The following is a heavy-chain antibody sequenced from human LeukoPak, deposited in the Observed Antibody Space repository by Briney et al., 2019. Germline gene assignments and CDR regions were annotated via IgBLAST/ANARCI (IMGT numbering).Heavy chain of an antibody. CDR3: ASFNYYGSGSIDY. CDR1: GCSISSYY. CDR2: IYTSGST. Sequence: SETLSLTCTVSGCSISSYYWSWIRQPAGKGLEWIGRIYTSGSTNYNPSLKSRVTMSVDTSKNQFSLKLSSVTAADTAVCYCASFNYYGSGSIDYWGQGTLVTVSS. D-gene: IGHD3-10*01. J-gene: IGHJ4*02. V-gene: IGHV4-4*07.